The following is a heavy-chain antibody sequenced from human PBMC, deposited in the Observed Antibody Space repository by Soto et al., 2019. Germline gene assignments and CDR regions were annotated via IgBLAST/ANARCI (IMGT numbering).Heavy chain of an antibody. CDR2: INHSGST. V-gene: IGHV4-34*01. D-gene: IGHD5-18*01. J-gene: IGHJ6*02. Sequence: RSLTYAVCFGSFSDYYLIWIRPPPGKGLEWIGEINHSGSTNYNPSLKSRVTISVDTSKNQFSLKLSSVTAADTAVYYCARGGVFGYSYGLIYYGMDVWGQGTTVTVSS. CDR3: ARGGVFGYSYGLIYYGMDV. CDR1: FGSFSDYY.